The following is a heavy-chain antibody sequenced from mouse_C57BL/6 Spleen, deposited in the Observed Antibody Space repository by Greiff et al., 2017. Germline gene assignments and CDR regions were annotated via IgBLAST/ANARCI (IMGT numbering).Heavy chain of an antibody. V-gene: IGHV1-72*01. CDR3: AREKEVYYGSSYDWYFDV. CDR1: GYTFTSYW. Sequence: QVQLQQPGAELVKPGASVKLSCKASGYTFTSYWMHWVKQRPGRGLEWIGRIDPNSGGTKYNEKFKSKATLTVDKPSSTAYMQRSSLTSEDSAVYYCAREKEVYYGSSYDWYFDVWGTGTTVTVSS. J-gene: IGHJ1*03. CDR2: IDPNSGGT. D-gene: IGHD1-1*01.